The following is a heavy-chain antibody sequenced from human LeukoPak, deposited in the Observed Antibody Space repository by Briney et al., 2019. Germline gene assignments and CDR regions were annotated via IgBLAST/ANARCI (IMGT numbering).Heavy chain of an antibody. V-gene: IGHV3-33*01. CDR2: IWYDGSNK. Sequence: GGSLRLSCAASGFTFSSYGMHWVRQAPGKGLEWAAVIWYDGSNKYYADSVKGRFTISRDNSKNTLYLQMNSLRAEDTAVYYCARELTTLDYWGQGTLVTVSS. D-gene: IGHD1-1*01. CDR3: ARELTTLDY. J-gene: IGHJ4*02. CDR1: GFTFSSYG.